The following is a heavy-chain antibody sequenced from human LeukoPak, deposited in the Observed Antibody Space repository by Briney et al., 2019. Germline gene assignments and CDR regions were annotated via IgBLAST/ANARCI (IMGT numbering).Heavy chain of an antibody. V-gene: IGHV4-34*01. D-gene: IGHD1-26*01. CDR3: AGEPSDHYYYGMDV. CDR1: GGSFSGYY. CDR2: INHSGST. J-gene: IGHJ6*02. Sequence: SETLSLTCAVYGGSFSGYYWSWIRQPPGKGLEWIGEINHSGSTNYNPSLKSRVTISVDTSKNQFSLKLSSVTAADTAVYYCAGEPSDHYYYGMDVWGQGTTVTVSS.